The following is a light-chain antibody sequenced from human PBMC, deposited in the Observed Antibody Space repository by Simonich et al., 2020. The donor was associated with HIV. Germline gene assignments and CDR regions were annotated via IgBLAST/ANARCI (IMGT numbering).Light chain of an antibody. CDR3: QSYDGSNHRV. V-gene: IGLV6-57*03. J-gene: IGLJ3*02. CDR2: EDN. CDR1: SGSIAGNY. Sequence: NFMLTQPHSVSESPGKTVTISCTRSSGSIAGNYVLWYQQRPGSAPTAGIYEDNQRPSGVPDRFSGSIDSSSNSASLTISGLKTEDEADYYCQSYDGSNHRVFGGGTKLTVL.